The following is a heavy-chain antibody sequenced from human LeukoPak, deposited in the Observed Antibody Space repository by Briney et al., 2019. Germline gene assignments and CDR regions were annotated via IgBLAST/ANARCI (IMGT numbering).Heavy chain of an antibody. Sequence: AGGSLRLSCAASGFTFSNYGMHWVRQAPGKGLDWVAVIWYDGSYKYYADSVKGRFTISRDNSKNTLYLQMNSLRAEDTAVYYCAKVVQYTASTGTGLDCWGQGTLVTVSS. J-gene: IGHJ4*02. D-gene: IGHD6-13*01. V-gene: IGHV3-33*06. CDR1: GFTFSNYG. CDR2: IWYDGSYK. CDR3: AKVVQYTASTGTGLDC.